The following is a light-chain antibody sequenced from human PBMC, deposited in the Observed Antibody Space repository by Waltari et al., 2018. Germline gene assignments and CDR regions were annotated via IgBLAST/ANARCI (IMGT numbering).Light chain of an antibody. CDR1: SRDVGGYDY. V-gene: IGLV2-11*01. Sequence: QSALTQPRSVSGSPGQSVTISCAGTSRDVGGYDYVSWFQQHPGKVPKLLISDVNERPSDVPDRFSGSKSANTASLTISGLQTEDEADYYCCSFAGSYTYVFGSGTRVTVL. J-gene: IGLJ1*01. CDR2: DVN. CDR3: CSFAGSYTYV.